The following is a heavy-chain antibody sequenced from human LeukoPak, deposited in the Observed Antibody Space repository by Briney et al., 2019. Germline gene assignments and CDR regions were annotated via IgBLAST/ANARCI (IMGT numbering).Heavy chain of an antibody. CDR1: GFTFTTYW. Sequence: GESLRLSCAASGFTFTTYWMSWVRQAPGKGLEWVANINQDGTEKYYVDSVKGRFTISRDNAKNSLDLQMNSLRVEDTAVYYCAKVAKYYYGSETYYFFEHWGQGTPVTASS. J-gene: IGHJ4*02. V-gene: IGHV3-7*01. CDR2: INQDGTEK. D-gene: IGHD3-10*01. CDR3: AKVAKYYYGSETYYFFEH.